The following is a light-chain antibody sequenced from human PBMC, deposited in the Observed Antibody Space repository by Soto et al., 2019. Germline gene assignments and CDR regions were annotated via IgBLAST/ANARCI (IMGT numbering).Light chain of an antibody. J-gene: IGKJ1*01. V-gene: IGKV1-5*01. CDR2: DAS. CDR3: QQYKSYSWT. Sequence: EIQMTPAPSTLSASVGDRVTITCRARQRSSYWLAWYQQKPGKAPNLLIYDASNLERGVPSRFSGSLFVTKLTHTISGLQPDDFASYYCQQYKSYSWTFVQGTNVDLK. CDR1: QRSSYW.